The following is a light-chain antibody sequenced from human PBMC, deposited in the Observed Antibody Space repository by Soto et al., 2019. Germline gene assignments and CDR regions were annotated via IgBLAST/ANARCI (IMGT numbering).Light chain of an antibody. CDR2: DAS. Sequence: VVWTQSTATLSLSPRERATLSCRTSLSVSVYLDWYQQKPGQAPRLLISDASNRATGIPARFSGSVSGTDFTLTISSLEPEDFAVYYCHQRQYWPPITFGQGTRLEIK. CDR3: HQRQYWPPIT. J-gene: IGKJ5*01. CDR1: LSVSVY. V-gene: IGKV3-11*01.